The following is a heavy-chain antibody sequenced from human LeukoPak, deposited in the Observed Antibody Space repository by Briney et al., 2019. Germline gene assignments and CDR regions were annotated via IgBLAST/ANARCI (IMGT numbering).Heavy chain of an antibody. CDR3: AKGGAVADLDY. J-gene: IGHJ4*02. CDR2: VSGSGGST. V-gene: IGHV3-23*01. Sequence: GGSLRLSCAAPGFAFSNYALSWVRQAPGKGLEWVSSVSGSGGSTYYADSVKGRFAISRDDSKNNFYLQMNSLRAEDTAVYYCAKGGAVADLDYWGQGTLVTVSS. D-gene: IGHD6-19*01. CDR1: GFAFSNYA.